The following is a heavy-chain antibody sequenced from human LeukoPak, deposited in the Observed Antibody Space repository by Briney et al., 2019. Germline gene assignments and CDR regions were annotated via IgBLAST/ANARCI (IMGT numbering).Heavy chain of an antibody. CDR3: ASRDGSSIAALSP. CDR2: IYYRGST. V-gene: IGHV4-39*01. D-gene: IGHD6-6*01. CDR1: GGSISSSSYY. J-gene: IGHJ5*02. Sequence: SETLSLTCTVSGGSISSSSYYWGWIRQPPGKGLEWIGSIYYRGSTYYNPSLKSRVTISVDTSKNQFSLKLSSVTAADTAVYYCASRDGSSIAALSPWGQGTLVTVSS.